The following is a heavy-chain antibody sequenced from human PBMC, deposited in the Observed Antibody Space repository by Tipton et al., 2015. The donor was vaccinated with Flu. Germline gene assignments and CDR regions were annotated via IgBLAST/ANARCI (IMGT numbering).Heavy chain of an antibody. Sequence: VQLVQSGAEVKKPSESLKISCKASGYTFTDYWIGWVRQMPGKGLEWMGLIWPDDSDTRYSPSFQGQVTISADKSISTAYLQWSSLKASDTAMYYCATVPPGADSHRHLDYWGQGTLVTVSS. V-gene: IGHV5-51*03. J-gene: IGHJ4*02. CDR3: ATVPPGADSHRHLDY. D-gene: IGHD4-23*01. CDR1: GYTFTDYW. CDR2: IWPDDSDT.